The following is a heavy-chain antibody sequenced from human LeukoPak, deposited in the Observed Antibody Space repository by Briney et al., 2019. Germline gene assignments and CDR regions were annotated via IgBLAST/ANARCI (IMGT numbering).Heavy chain of an antibody. D-gene: IGHD3-22*01. CDR2: IYYSGST. J-gene: IGHJ6*03. V-gene: IGHV4-39*07. CDR1: GGSISSSSYY. Sequence: SETLSLTCTVSGGSISSSSYYWGWIRQPPGKGLEWIGSIYYSGSTYYNPSLKSRVTISVDTSKNQFSLKLSSVTAADTAVYYCARDTRYYDSSGYPVVYYYYYMDVWGKGTTVTVSS. CDR3: ARDTRYYDSSGYPVVYYYYYMDV.